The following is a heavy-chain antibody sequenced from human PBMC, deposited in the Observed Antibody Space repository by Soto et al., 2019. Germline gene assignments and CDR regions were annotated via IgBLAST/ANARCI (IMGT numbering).Heavy chain of an antibody. Sequence: QVQLVESGGGVVQPGRSLRLSCAASGFTFSSYAMHWVRQAPGKGLEWVAVISYDGSNKYYADSVKGRFTISRDKSKNTLYLQMNSLRAEDTAVYYCARDRIYSSSWHDYWGQGTLVTVSS. CDR3: ARDRIYSSSWHDY. D-gene: IGHD6-13*01. V-gene: IGHV3-30-3*01. CDR2: ISYDGSNK. CDR1: GFTFSSYA. J-gene: IGHJ4*02.